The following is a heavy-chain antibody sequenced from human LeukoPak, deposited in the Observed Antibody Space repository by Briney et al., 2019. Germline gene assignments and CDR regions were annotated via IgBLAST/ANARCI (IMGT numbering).Heavy chain of an antibody. J-gene: IGHJ4*02. CDR2: INSDGSST. CDR3: AREGEMATIGDY. D-gene: IGHD5-24*01. CDR1: GFTFSSYW. V-gene: IGHV3-74*01. Sequence: GGSLRLSCAASGFTFSSYWMHWVRQAPGKGLVWVSRINSDGSSTSYADSVKGRFTIFRDNAKNTLYLQMNSLRAEDTAVYYCAREGEMATIGDYWGQGTLVTVSS.